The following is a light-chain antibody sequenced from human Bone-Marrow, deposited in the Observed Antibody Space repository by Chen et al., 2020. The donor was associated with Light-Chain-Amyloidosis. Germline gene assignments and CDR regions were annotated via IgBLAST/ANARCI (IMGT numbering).Light chain of an antibody. V-gene: IGLV2-14*01. CDR2: EVT. CDR3: SSYTSTNTLV. J-gene: IGLJ1*01. Sequence: QSAVTHPPSVFGPPGQSITISGTGTSSDVGGDNHVSWYQQHPEKAPKLMIYEVTHRPSWVPARFSGSKSDNTASLTISGLQTDDEADYFCSSYTSTNTLVFGSGTRVTVL. CDR1: SSDVGGDNH.